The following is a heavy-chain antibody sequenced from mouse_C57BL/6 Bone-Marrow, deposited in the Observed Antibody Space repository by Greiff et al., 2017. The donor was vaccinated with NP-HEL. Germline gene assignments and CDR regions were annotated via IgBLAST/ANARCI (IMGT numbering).Heavy chain of an antibody. V-gene: IGHV10-1*01. J-gene: IGHJ4*01. Sequence: EVQVQQSGAGLVQPKASLKLSCTASGYGFNTSSMNWVRQSPGKGFEWVARISRGSSDSATYCAYSGKDRLTTSRYASESILYLQIINLKTEATAIYYCVGHPSFSNCGYAMDYWGQGTSLTVSS. CDR1: GYGFNTSS. CDR2: ISRGSSDSAT. D-gene: IGHD2-5*01. CDR3: VGHPSFSNCGYAMDY.